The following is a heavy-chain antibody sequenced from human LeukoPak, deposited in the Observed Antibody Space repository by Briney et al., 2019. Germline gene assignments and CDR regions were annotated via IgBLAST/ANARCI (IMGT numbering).Heavy chain of an antibody. CDR3: ARGYCSSTSCYAYHFDY. J-gene: IGHJ4*02. V-gene: IGHV1-69*05. D-gene: IGHD2-2*01. Sequence: GASVKVSCKASGGTFSGYAISWVRQAPGQGLEWMGRIIPIFGTANYAQKFQGRVTITTDESTSTAYMELSSLRSEDTAVYYCARGYCSSTSCYAYHFDYWGQGTLVTVSS. CDR2: IIPIFGTA. CDR1: GGTFSGYA.